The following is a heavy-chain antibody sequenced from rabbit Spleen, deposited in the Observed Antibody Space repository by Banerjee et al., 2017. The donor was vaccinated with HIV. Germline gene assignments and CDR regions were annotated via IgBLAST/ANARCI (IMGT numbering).Heavy chain of an antibody. J-gene: IGHJ6*01. CDR1: GVSLNDKDV. CDR3: ARDTSSSFSSYGMDL. V-gene: IGHV1S45*01. CDR2: INIVTGKS. Sequence: EQLEESGGGLVKPEGSLTLTCKASGVSLNDKDVMCWVRQAPGKGLEWIACINIVTGKSVYASWAKGRFTMSRTSSTTVTLQMTSLTDADTATYFCARDTSSSFSSYGMDLWGPGTLVTVS. D-gene: IGHD1-1*01.